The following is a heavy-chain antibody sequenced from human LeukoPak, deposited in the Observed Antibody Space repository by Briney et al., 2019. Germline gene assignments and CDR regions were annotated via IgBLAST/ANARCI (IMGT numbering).Heavy chain of an antibody. V-gene: IGHV3-33*01. J-gene: IGHJ3*02. CDR3: AREGGDAFDI. CDR1: GFTFSSYG. D-gene: IGHD3-16*01. CDR2: IWYDGSNK. Sequence: GRSLRLSCAASGFTFSSYGMHWVRQAPGKGLEWVAVIWYDGSNKYYADFVKGRFTISRDNSKNTLYLQMNSLRAEDTAVYYCAREGGDAFDIWGQGTMVTVSS.